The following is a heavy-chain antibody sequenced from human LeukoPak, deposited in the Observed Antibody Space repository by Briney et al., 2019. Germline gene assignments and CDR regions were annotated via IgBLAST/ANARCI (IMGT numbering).Heavy chain of an antibody. CDR2: INYSGST. Sequence: PSETLSLTCTVSGASISINHYYWGWLRQPPGKGLEWVVSINYSGSTYSNPSLKSRITMSVDTSKNPFSLELSSVAAAAPAVYFGTVHYDGHVCDIWGEGTMLTVP. V-gene: IGHV4-39*01. D-gene: IGHD3-22*01. CDR1: GASISINHYY. J-gene: IGHJ3*02. CDR3: TVHYDGHVCDI.